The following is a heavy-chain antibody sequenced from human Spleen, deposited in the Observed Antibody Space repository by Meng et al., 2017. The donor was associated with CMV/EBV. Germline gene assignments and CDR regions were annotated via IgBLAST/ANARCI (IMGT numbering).Heavy chain of an antibody. V-gene: IGHV3-48*03. CDR2: ISSSGSTI. D-gene: IGHD1-7*01. CDR3: ARGVSTGTTGIYYYYGMDV. CDR1: GFTFSSYE. Sequence: GESLKISCAASGFTFSSYEMNWVRQAPGKGLEWVSYISSSGSTIYYADSVKGRFTISRDNAKNSLYLQMNSLRAEDTAVYYCARGVSTGTTGIYYYYGMDVWGQGTTVTVSS. J-gene: IGHJ6*02.